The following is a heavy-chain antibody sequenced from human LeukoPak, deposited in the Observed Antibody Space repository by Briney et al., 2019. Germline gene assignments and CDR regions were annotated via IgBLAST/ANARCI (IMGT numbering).Heavy chain of an antibody. CDR2: IYHTGTT. CDR1: GDSISSSTYY. J-gene: IGHJ4*02. D-gene: IGHD3-3*01. CDR3: ARDFRGGYDFWSGYYTPYYFDY. Sequence: PSETLSLTCNVSGDSISSSTYYWAWIRQPPGKGLEWIGSIYHTGTTYYNPSLKSRVAISVDTSKNHFSLKLSSVTAADTAVYYCARDFRGGYDFWSGYYTPYYFDYWGQGTLVTVSP. V-gene: IGHV4-39*02.